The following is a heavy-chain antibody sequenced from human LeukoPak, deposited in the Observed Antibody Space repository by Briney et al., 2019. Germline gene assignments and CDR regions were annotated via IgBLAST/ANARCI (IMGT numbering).Heavy chain of an antibody. J-gene: IGHJ5*02. CDR3: ARHPYAAPKSWFDP. CDR1: GYSISSGYY. D-gene: IGHD4/OR15-4a*01. CDR2: IYHTGST. Sequence: SETLSPTCAVSGYSISSGYYWGWIRQPPGKGLEWIGSIYHTGSTYYNPSLKSRVTVSVDASKNQFSLKLNSVTAADTAVYYCARHPYAAPKSWFDPWGQGTLVTVSS. V-gene: IGHV4-38-2*01.